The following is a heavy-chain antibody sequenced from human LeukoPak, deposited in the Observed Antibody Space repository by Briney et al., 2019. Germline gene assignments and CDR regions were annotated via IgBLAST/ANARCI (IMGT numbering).Heavy chain of an antibody. Sequence: GASVNVSCKASGYTFTIYDINWVRQATGQGLEWMGWMNPNSGSTGYAQKFQGRVTITRNTSISTAYMELSGLRSEDTAVYYCARGRSTGYPYYFEYWGQGTLVTVSS. D-gene: IGHD5-12*01. V-gene: IGHV1-8*03. CDR1: GYTFTIYD. CDR3: ARGRSTGYPYYFEY. CDR2: MNPNSGST. J-gene: IGHJ4*02.